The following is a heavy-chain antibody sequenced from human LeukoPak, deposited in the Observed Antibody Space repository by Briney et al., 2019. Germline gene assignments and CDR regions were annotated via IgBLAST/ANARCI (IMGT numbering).Heavy chain of an antibody. J-gene: IGHJ5*02. D-gene: IGHD2-2*01. CDR3: ARDRMHCSSTSCHLSWFDP. V-gene: IGHV1-18*01. Sequence: ASVKVSCQASGYTFTSYGISWVRQAPGQGLEWMGWISAYNGNTNYAQKLQDRVTMTTDTSTSTAYMELRSLRSDDTAVYYCARDRMHCSSTSCHLSWFDPWGQGTLVTVSS. CDR1: GYTFTSYG. CDR2: ISAYNGNT.